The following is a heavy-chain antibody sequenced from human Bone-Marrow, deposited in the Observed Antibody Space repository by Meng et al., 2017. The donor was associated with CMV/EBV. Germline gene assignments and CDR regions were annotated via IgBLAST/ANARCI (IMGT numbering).Heavy chain of an antibody. Sequence: GGSLRLSCAASGFTFDDYAMHWVRQAPGKGLEWVSGISWNSGSIGYADSVKGRFTISRDNAKNSLYLQMNSLRAEDTALYYCAKETLYYYGMDVWGQGTTVTVS. CDR3: AKETLYYYGMDV. CDR2: ISWNSGSI. V-gene: IGHV3-9*01. CDR1: GFTFDDYA. J-gene: IGHJ6*02.